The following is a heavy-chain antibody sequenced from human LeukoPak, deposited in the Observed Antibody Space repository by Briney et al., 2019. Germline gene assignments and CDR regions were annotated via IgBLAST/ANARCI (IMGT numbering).Heavy chain of an antibody. CDR2: IYTSGST. CDR3: ARVTLELGAREEYYFDY. D-gene: IGHD1-26*01. J-gene: IGHJ4*02. V-gene: IGHV4-4*07. CDR1: GGSISSYY. Sequence: PSETLSLTCTVSGGSISSYYWSWIRQPAGKGLEWIGRIYTSGSTNYNPSLKSRVTMSVDTSKNRFSLKLSSVTAADTAVYYCARVTLELGAREEYYFDYWGQGTLVTVSS.